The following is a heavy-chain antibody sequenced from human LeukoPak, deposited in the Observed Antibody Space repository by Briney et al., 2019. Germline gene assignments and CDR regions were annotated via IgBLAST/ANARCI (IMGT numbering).Heavy chain of an antibody. CDR2: IYYSGST. Sequence: SETLSLTCTVSGCSISSGDYSWSWIRQPPGKGLEWIGYIYYSGSTYYNPSLKSRVTISVDTSKNQFSLKLSSVTAADTAVYYCARHDSSEGMDVWGKGTTVTVSS. D-gene: IGHD3-22*01. CDR1: GCSISSGDYS. J-gene: IGHJ6*04. CDR3: ARHDSSEGMDV. V-gene: IGHV4-30-4*08.